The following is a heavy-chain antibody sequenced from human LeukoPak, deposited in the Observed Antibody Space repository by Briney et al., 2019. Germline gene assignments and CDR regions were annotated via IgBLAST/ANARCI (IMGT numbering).Heavy chain of an antibody. V-gene: IGHV3-30*18. J-gene: IGHJ4*02. CDR3: AKGGCSSNTCYANS. D-gene: IGHD2-2*01. CDR2: ISYDGSNK. CDR1: GFTFSNYG. Sequence: GGSLRLSCAASGFTFSNYGMHWVRQAPGKGLEWVAVISYDGSNKYYADSVKGRFTISRDNSKNTLYLQMNSLGVEDTAVYYCAKGGCSSNTCYANSWGQGTLVTVSS.